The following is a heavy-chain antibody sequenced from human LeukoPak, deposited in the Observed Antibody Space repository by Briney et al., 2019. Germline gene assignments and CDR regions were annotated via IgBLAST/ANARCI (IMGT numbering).Heavy chain of an antibody. D-gene: IGHD3-3*01. J-gene: IGHJ4*02. Sequence: GGSLRLSCAASGFTVSSNYMSWVRQAPGKGLEWVSVIYSGGSTYYADSVKGRFTISRDNSKNTLYLQMNSLRAEDTAVYYCASSPGPFFFDYWGQGTLVTVSS. CDR3: ASSPGPFFFDY. CDR1: GFTVSSNY. V-gene: IGHV3-53*01. CDR2: IYSGGST.